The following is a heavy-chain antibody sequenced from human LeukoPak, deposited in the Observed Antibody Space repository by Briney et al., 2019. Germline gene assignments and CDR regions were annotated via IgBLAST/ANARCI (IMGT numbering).Heavy chain of an antibody. CDR1: GGSFSGYY. CDR3: ASRPLYYYDSSGYFY. Sequence: SESLSLTCADSGGSFSGYYWSWIRQPPGKGLEWIGEINHSGSTNYNPYLKIRVTISVNMTKTQFSLKLSSVTAADTAVYYCASRPLYYYDSSGYFYWGQGTLVTVSS. V-gene: IGHV4-34*01. J-gene: IGHJ4*02. D-gene: IGHD3-22*01. CDR2: INHSGST.